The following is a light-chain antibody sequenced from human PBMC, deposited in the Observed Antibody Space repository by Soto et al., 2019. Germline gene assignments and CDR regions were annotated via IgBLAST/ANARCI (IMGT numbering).Light chain of an antibody. CDR3: CSYAGNGAWV. Sequence: QSALTQPASVSGSPGQSITISCAGSGGDVDNYDLLAWYQQIPGKAPKLIIFEVNRRPSGVSDRFSGSKSGNTASLTSSGLQAEDEADFFCCSYAGNGAWVFGGGTQLTVL. J-gene: IGLJ3*02. V-gene: IGLV2-23*02. CDR2: EVN. CDR1: GGDVDNYDL.